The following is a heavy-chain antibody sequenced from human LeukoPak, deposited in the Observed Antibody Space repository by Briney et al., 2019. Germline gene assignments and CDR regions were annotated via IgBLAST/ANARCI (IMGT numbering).Heavy chain of an antibody. D-gene: IGHD6-13*01. Sequence: GASVKVSCKASGGTFSSYATSWVRQAPGQGLEWMGRIIPILGIANYAQKFQGRVTMTRDTSISTAYMELSRLRSDDTAVYYCARGRGLAAGFSYNWFDPWGQGTLVTVSS. V-gene: IGHV1-69*04. CDR2: IIPILGIA. CDR1: GGTFSSYA. CDR3: ARGRGLAAGFSYNWFDP. J-gene: IGHJ5*02.